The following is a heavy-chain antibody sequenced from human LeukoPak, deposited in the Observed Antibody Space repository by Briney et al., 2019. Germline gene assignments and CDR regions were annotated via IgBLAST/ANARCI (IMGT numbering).Heavy chain of an antibody. D-gene: IGHD6-19*01. CDR1: GFTFDDYA. CDR2: ISWNSGSI. V-gene: IGHV3-9*01. Sequence: GSSLRLSCAASGFTFDDYAMHWGRQAPGKGLEWVSGISWNSGSIGYADSVKGRFTISRDNAKNSLYLQMNSLRAEDTALYYCAKDIGRGYSSGPGNWGQGTLVTVSS. J-gene: IGHJ4*02. CDR3: AKDIGRGYSSGPGN.